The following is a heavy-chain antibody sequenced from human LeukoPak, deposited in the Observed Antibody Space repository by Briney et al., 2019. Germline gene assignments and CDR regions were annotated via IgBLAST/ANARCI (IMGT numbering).Heavy chain of an antibody. D-gene: IGHD2-15*01. Sequence: GASVKVSCKASGYNSNSYGMNWVRQAPGQGLEWMGWINTNTGNPTYAQGFTGRFVFSLDTSVSTAYLQISSLKAEDTAVYYCALGGPGGIVVVVVPFDPWGQGTLVTVSS. CDR2: INTNTGNP. V-gene: IGHV7-4-1*02. CDR1: GYNSNSYG. CDR3: ALGGPGGIVVVVVPFDP. J-gene: IGHJ5*02.